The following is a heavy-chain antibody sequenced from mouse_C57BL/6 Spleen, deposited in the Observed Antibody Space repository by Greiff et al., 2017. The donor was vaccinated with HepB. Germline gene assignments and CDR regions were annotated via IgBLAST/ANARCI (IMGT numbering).Heavy chain of an antibody. V-gene: IGHV10-3*01. Sequence: EVNVVESGGGLVQPKGSLKLSCAASGFTFNTYAMHWVRQAPGKGLEWVARIRSKSSNYATYYADSVKDRFTISRDDSQSMLYLQMNNLKTEDTAMYYCVSEDLYGNYFDYWGQGTTLTVSS. CDR3: VSEDLYGNYFDY. CDR1: GFTFNTYA. CDR2: IRSKSSNYAT. D-gene: IGHD2-1*01. J-gene: IGHJ2*01.